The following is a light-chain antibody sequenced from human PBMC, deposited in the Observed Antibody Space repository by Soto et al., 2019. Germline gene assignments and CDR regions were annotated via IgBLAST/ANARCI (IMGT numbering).Light chain of an antibody. J-gene: IGLJ1*01. V-gene: IGLV2-14*01. Sequence: QSALTQPASVSGSPGQSITISCTGTSSDVGGYNYVSWFQHHPGKAPKLIIYEVSYRPSGVSNRFSGSKSGDTASLTISGLQXXDEADYYCSSFTNTITRYAFGTGTKLTVL. CDR3: SSFTNTITRYA. CDR2: EVS. CDR1: SSDVGGYNY.